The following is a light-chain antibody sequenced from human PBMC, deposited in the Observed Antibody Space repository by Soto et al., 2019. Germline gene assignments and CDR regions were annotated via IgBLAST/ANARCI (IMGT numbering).Light chain of an antibody. CDR1: QGISNY. J-gene: IGKJ2*01. CDR3: QKYNSAPHT. Sequence: DIQMTQSPSSLSASVGDRVTITCRASQGISNYLAWYQQKPGKVPKLLIYAASTLQSGVPSRFSGSVSGTEFTLTISRLQPEDVATYYCQKYNSAPHTFGQGTKLEIK. V-gene: IGKV1-27*01. CDR2: AAS.